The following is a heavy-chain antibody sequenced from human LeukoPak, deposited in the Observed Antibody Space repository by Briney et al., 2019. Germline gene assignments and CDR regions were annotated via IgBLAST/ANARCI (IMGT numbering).Heavy chain of an antibody. CDR2: ISYDGSNK. V-gene: IGHV3-30*04. CDR1: GFTFSGYA. D-gene: IGHD3-10*01. J-gene: IGHJ4*02. CDR3: ARARGGYYFDY. Sequence: RTGGSLRLSCAASGFTFSGYAMHWVRQAPGKGLEWVAVISYDGSNKYYADSVKGRFTISRDNSKNTLYLQMNSLRAEDTAVYYCARARGGYYFDYWGQGTLVTVSS.